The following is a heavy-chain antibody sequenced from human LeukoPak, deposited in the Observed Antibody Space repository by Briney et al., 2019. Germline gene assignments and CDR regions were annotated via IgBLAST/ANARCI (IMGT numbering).Heavy chain of an antibody. CDR3: ARAITYDFWSGYYTVREAYYYGMDV. J-gene: IGHJ6*02. V-gene: IGHV1-18*01. CDR2: ISAYNGNT. D-gene: IGHD3-3*01. Sequence: GASVKVSCKASGYTFTSYGISWVRQAPGQGLEWMGWISAYNGNTNYAQKLQGRVTMTTDTSTSTAYMELRSLRSDDTAVYYCARAITYDFWSGYYTVREAYYYGMDVWGQGITVTVSS. CDR1: GYTFTSYG.